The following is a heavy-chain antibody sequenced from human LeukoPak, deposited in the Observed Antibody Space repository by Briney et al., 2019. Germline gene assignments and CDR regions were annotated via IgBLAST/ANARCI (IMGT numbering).Heavy chain of an antibody. D-gene: IGHD3-10*02. CDR1: GFTFSSYE. CDR2: ISSSGSTI. V-gene: IGHV3-48*03. Sequence: GGSLRLSCAASGFTFSSYEMNWVRQAPGKGLEWVSYISSSGSTIYYADSVKGRFTISRDNAKNSLYLQMNSLRADDTAGYYCAELGITMIGGVWGKGTTVTISS. J-gene: IGHJ6*04. CDR3: AELGITMIGGV.